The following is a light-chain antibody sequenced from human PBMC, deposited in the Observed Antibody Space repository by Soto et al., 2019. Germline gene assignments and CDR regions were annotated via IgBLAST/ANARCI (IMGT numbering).Light chain of an antibody. CDR1: SSDFGSYNL. CDR2: EGS. CDR3: CSYAGSSTFVV. V-gene: IGLV2-23*03. Sequence: QSALTQPASVSGSPGQSITISCTGTSSDFGSYNLVSWYQQHPGKAPKLMIYEGSKRPSGVSNRFSGSKSGNTASLTISGLQAEDEADYYCCSYAGSSTFVVFGGGTQMTVL. J-gene: IGLJ2*01.